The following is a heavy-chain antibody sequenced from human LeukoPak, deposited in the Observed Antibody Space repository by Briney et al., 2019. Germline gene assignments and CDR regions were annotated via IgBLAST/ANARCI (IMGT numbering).Heavy chain of an antibody. CDR1: GFTFSSYG. CDR2: IWYDGSNK. V-gene: IGHV3-33*06. J-gene: IGHJ4*02. D-gene: IGHD1-26*01. Sequence: PGKSLRLSCAASGFTFSSYGMHWVRQAPGKGLEWVVVIWYDGSNKYYADSVKGRFTISRDNSKNTLFLQMNSLRAEDTAMYYCAKDHASGNYYGGYFDYWGQGTLVTVSS. CDR3: AKDHASGNYYGGYFDY.